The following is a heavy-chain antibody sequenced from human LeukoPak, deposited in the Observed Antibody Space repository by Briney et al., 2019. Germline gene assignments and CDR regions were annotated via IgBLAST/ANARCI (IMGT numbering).Heavy chain of an antibody. J-gene: IGHJ4*02. CDR3: AKDHQTYYYDSSGYSFDY. Sequence: PGGSLRLSCAASGFTFSSYSMNWVRQAPGKGLEWVAFIRYDGSIKYHADSVKGRFTISRDNSKNTLYLQMNSLRAEDTAVYYCAKDHQTYYYDSSGYSFDYWGQGTLVTVSS. CDR1: GFTFSSYS. V-gene: IGHV3-30*02. D-gene: IGHD3-22*01. CDR2: IRYDGSIK.